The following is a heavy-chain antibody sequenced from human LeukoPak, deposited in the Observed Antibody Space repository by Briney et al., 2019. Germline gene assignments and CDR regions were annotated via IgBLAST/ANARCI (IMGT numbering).Heavy chain of an antibody. V-gene: IGHV3-23*01. J-gene: IGHJ6*02. CDR1: GFTFSSYA. CDR2: ISGSGGST. Sequence: GGSLRLSCAASGFTFSSYAMSWVRQAPGKGLEWVSAISGSGGSTYYADSVRGRFTISRDNSKNTLYLQMNSLRAEDTAVYYCAKERGYCSSTSCYRVYGMDVWGQGTTVTVSS. CDR3: AKERGYCSSTSCYRVYGMDV. D-gene: IGHD2-2*01.